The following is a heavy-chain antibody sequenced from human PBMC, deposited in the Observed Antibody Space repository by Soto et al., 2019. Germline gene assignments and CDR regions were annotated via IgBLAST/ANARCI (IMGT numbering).Heavy chain of an antibody. V-gene: IGHV4-31*03. J-gene: IGHJ2*01. CDR3: XXXXXXXXXXXXXXL. CDR2: IYYSGTT. CDR1: GGSISSGGSY. Sequence: QVQLQESGPGLVKPSQTLSLTCTVSGGSISSGGSYWSWIRQSPGKGLEWIGYIYYSGTTYYNPSLKSRVSISLDTSKNQFSLKLSSVTAADXXXXXXXXXXXXXXXXXXXXLWGRGTLVTVSS.